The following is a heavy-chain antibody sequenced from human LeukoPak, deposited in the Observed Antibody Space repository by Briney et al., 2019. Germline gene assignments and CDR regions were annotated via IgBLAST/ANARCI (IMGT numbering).Heavy chain of an antibody. CDR3: AKSDGVTIFGVVIGPKMDV. V-gene: IGHV3-23*01. D-gene: IGHD3-3*01. CDR2: ISGSGGST. J-gene: IGHJ6*02. Sequence: GASLRLSCAASGFTFSSYAMSWVRQAPGKGLEWVSAISGSGGSTYYADSVKGRFTISRDNSKNTLYLQMNSLRAKDTAGNYWAKSDGVTIFGVVIGPKMDVWGQGTTVTVSS. CDR1: GFTFSSYA.